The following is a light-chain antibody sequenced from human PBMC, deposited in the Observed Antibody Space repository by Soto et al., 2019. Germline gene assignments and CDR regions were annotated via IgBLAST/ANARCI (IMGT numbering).Light chain of an antibody. Sequence: QSAPTQPASVSGSPGQSITISCTGPSSDVGGYNYVSWYQQHPGKAPKLMIYEVSNRPSGVSNRFSGSKSGNTASLTISGLQAEDEADYYCSSYTSRGFGTGTKVTVL. V-gene: IGLV2-14*01. J-gene: IGLJ1*01. CDR3: SSYTSRG. CDR1: SSDVGGYNY. CDR2: EVS.